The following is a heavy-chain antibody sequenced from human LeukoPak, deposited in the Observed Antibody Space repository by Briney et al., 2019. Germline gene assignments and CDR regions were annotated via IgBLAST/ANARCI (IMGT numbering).Heavy chain of an antibody. V-gene: IGHV4-4*07. CDR3: ARDFYNYGYPTYMDV. CDR2: MYVTGNT. D-gene: IGHD5-18*01. CDR1: PGSISTFY. Sequence: PSETLSLTCTVSPGSISTFYWSWMRQSAGKGLEWIGRMYVTGNTNYNPSLKSRVTMSIDTSKNQFSLSLTSVTAADTAVYFCARDFYNYGYPTYMDVWGKGITVTVPS. J-gene: IGHJ6*03.